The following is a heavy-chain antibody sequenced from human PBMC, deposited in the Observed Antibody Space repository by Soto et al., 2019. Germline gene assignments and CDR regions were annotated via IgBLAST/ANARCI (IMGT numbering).Heavy chain of an antibody. CDR1: GDSISSSY. CDR3: ARGDSLLWFGEFHRGNYYDGMDV. D-gene: IGHD3-10*01. J-gene: IGHJ6*02. V-gene: IGHV4-59*01. CDR2: IYYSGST. Sequence: SETLSLTCTVSGDSISSSYWSWIRQPPGKGLEWIGYIYYSGSTNYNPSLKSRVTISVDTSKNQFSLKLSSVTAADTAVYYCARGDSLLWFGEFHRGNYYDGMDVWGQGTTVTVSS.